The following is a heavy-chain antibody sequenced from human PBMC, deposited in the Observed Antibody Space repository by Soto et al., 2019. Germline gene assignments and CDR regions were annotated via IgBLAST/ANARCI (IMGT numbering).Heavy chain of an antibody. CDR2: ISYDGSNK. Sequence: PGGSLRLSCAASGFTFSSYAMHWVRQAPGKGLEWVAVISYDGSNKYYANSVKGRFTISRDNSKNTLYLQMGSLRAEDMAVYYCARDADRKRGLDAFDIWGQGTMVTVSS. D-gene: IGHD2-15*01. V-gene: IGHV3-30*14. CDR3: ARDADRKRGLDAFDI. CDR1: GFTFSSYA. J-gene: IGHJ3*02.